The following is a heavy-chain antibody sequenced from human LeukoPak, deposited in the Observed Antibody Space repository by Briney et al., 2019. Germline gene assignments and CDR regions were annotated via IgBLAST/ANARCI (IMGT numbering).Heavy chain of an antibody. CDR3: ARGHDVAPSFDY. CDR1: GYTVTGYY. Sequence: ASVKVSCKASGYTVTGYYMVWVRQAPGQGLEWLGWISERGGTYYAQKFQGRVTMTRDTSIRTAYLELRSLTSDDTAVYYCARGHDVAPSFDYWGQGTLVTVSS. V-gene: IGHV1-2*02. CDR2: ISERGGT. J-gene: IGHJ4*02. D-gene: IGHD5-12*01.